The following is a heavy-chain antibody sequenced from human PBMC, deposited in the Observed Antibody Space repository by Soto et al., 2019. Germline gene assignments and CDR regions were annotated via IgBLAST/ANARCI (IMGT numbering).Heavy chain of an antibody. J-gene: IGHJ6*02. CDR1: GDSIRSAHYF. CDR2: IYHSGAT. Sequence: SETLSLTCSVFGDSIRSAHYFWGWVRQPPGKGLEWIGSIYHSGATFYDPYLRSRVTLSVDTTNNQFSLRLSSVTAADTAVYYCARWDENWGLYYYGLDVWGLGTTVTAP. V-gene: IGHV4-39*01. D-gene: IGHD7-27*01. CDR3: ARWDENWGLYYYGLDV.